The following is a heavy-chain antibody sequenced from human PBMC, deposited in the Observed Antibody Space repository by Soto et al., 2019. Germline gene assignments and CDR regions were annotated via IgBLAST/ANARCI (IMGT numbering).Heavy chain of an antibody. V-gene: IGHV3-23*01. Sequence: PGGSLRLSCEASRFTFSNFAMSWVRQAPGKGLEWISTIGVTAGSTYYADSVKGRFTISRDNAKNSLYLQMNSLRAEDTAVYYCARGGVSIPGYYYGMDVWGQGTTVTVSS. D-gene: IGHD3-3*01. CDR2: IGVTAGST. CDR3: ARGGVSIPGYYYGMDV. CDR1: RFTFSNFA. J-gene: IGHJ6*02.